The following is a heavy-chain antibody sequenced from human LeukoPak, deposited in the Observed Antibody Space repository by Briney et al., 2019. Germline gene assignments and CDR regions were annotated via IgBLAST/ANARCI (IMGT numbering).Heavy chain of an antibody. CDR1: GYSFTSYY. V-gene: IGHV1-46*01. J-gene: IGHJ4*02. Sequence: ASVKVSCKASGYSFTSYYMHWVRQAPGQGLEWMGIINPSGGSTSYAQRFQGRVTMTRDMSTSTIYMELSSLRSEDTAVFYCARDSYDDFWSGYYTPTFDYWGQGTLVTVSS. CDR2: INPSGGST. D-gene: IGHD3-3*01. CDR3: ARDSYDDFWSGYYTPTFDY.